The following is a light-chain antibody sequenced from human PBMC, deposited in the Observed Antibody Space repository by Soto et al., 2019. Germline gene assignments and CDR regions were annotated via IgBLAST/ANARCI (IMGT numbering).Light chain of an antibody. Sequence: EIQVTQSPSSLSASIGDRVTITCRASQNTGSFLNWYQQKPGEAPRLLVYSAFRIQSGVPSRFNASGSGTDFTLSISSLQPEDFSTYYCQQGSTTPITFGLGTRLEIK. V-gene: IGKV1-39*01. CDR3: QQGSTTPIT. CDR1: QNTGSF. CDR2: SAF. J-gene: IGKJ5*01.